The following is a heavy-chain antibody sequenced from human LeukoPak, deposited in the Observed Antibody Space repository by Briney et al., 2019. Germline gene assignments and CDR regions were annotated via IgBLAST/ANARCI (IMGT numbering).Heavy chain of an antibody. D-gene: IGHD2-15*01. CDR3: VTGGGNFDY. V-gene: IGHV3-23*01. J-gene: IGHJ4*02. CDR2: ISGSGGST. Sequence: GGSLRLSCAASGFTFSSDAMNWVRQAPGKGLEWVSAISGSGGSTYYADSVKGRFTISRDNSKNTLYLQMNSLRAEDTAVYYCVTGGGNFDYWGQGTLVTVST. CDR1: GFTFSSDA.